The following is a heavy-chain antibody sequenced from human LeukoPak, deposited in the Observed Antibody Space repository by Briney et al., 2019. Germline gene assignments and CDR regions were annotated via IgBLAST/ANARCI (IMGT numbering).Heavy chain of an antibody. V-gene: IGHV3-53*01. J-gene: IGHJ3*02. CDR3: AKDEIPRNKVYDAFDI. CDR1: GFPVSSNY. Sequence: GGSLRLSCTASGFPVSSNYMTWVRQAPGKGLEWVSVICTGGNTDHADSVKGRFTISRDNSKNTLYLQMNSLRAEDTAVYYCAKDEIPRNKVYDAFDIWGQGTKVTVSS. D-gene: IGHD1/OR15-1a*01. CDR2: ICTGGNT.